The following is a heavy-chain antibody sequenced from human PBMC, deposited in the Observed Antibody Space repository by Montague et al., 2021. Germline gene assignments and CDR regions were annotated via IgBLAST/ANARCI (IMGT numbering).Heavy chain of an antibody. D-gene: IGHD6-19*01. CDR3: TRGEVAVTGIDY. CDR1: GGSFSGYF. J-gene: IGHJ4*02. CDR2: IAHTGNT. Sequence: SETLSLTCAVSGGSFSGYFWTWIRQPPGKGLEWIGEIAHTGNTNYNPSLKSRVTMSVDTSENHVSLRLSSVTAADTAVYYCTRGEVAVTGIDYWGQGALVTVSS. V-gene: IGHV4-34*01.